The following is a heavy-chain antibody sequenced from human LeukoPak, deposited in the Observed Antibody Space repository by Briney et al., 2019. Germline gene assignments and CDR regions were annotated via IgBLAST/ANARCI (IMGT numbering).Heavy chain of an antibody. Sequence: SGTLSLTCTVSGGSISSYYWSWIRQPPGKGLEWIGYIYYSGSTNYNPSLKSRVTISVDTSKNQFSLKLSSVTAADTAVYYCARERGGSHWGGEIDYWGQGTLVTVSS. J-gene: IGHJ4*02. CDR1: GGSISSYY. D-gene: IGHD1-26*01. CDR3: ARERGGSHWGGEIDY. CDR2: IYYSGST. V-gene: IGHV4-59*01.